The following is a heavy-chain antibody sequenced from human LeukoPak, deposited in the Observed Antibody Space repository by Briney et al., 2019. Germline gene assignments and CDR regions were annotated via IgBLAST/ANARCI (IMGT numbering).Heavy chain of an antibody. CDR1: GGTFSSYA. CDR2: IIPIFGTT. D-gene: IGHD1-26*01. V-gene: IGHV1-69*06. J-gene: IGHJ3*02. CDR3: ARGIGSYRHDAFDI. Sequence: GASVKVSCKASGGTFSSYAISWVRQAPGQGLEWMGGIIPIFGTTNYARKFQGRVTITADKSTSTAYMELSSLRSEDTAVYYCARGIGSYRHDAFDIWGQGTMVTVSS.